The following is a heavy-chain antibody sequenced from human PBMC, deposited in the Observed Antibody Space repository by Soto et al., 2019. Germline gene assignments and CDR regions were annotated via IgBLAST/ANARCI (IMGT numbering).Heavy chain of an antibody. V-gene: IGHV5-51*01. CDR2: IYPGASDT. CDR3: ARTYDSRGHFDY. J-gene: IGHJ4*02. CDR1: GYSVTSYW. Sequence: PGEALNISCEGSGYSVTSYWIGWVRQMPGKGLEWMGIIYPGASDTRYSPSFQGQFTISADKSISTAYLHWSSLQASDTATSYCARTYDSRGHFDYWAQGTLVPVSS. D-gene: IGHD3-22*01.